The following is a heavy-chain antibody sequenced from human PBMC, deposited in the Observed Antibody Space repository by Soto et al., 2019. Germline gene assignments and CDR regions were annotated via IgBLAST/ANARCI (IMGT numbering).Heavy chain of an antibody. D-gene: IGHD2-2*02. Sequence: QVQLVQSGAEVKKPGSSVKVSCKASGGTFSSYAISWVRQAPGQGLEWMGGIIPIFGTANYAQKFQGRVTITADKSTRTAYMELSSLRSEDTAVYYCARPIDGDCSSTSCYTYYYYYGMDVWGQGPTVTVSS. J-gene: IGHJ6*02. CDR2: IIPIFGTA. V-gene: IGHV1-69*06. CDR1: GGTFSSYA. CDR3: ARPIDGDCSSTSCYTYYYYYGMDV.